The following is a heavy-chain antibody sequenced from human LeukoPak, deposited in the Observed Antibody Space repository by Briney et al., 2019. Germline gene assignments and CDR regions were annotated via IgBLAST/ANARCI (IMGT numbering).Heavy chain of an antibody. CDR3: AKVLSGDSSGYLDY. J-gene: IGHJ4*02. Sequence: GGSLRLSCAASGFTFSSYAMSWVRQAPGKGLEWVSAISGSGGSTYYADSVKGRFTISRDNSKNTLYLQMNSLRAEGTAVYYCAKVLSGDSSGYLDYWGQGTLVTVSS. V-gene: IGHV3-23*01. D-gene: IGHD3-22*01. CDR2: ISGSGGST. CDR1: GFTFSSYA.